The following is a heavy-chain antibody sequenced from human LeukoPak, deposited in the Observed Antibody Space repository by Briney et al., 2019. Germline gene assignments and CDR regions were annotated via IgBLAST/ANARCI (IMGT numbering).Heavy chain of an antibody. CDR1: GLTFSSYG. Sequence: GGSLRLSCAASGLTFSSYGMHWVRQAPGKGLEWVAVISNDGSNKYYADSVKGRFTISRDNSKNTLYLQMNSLRAEDTAVYYCAKDSLRGYSGYDPTPFDYWGQGTLVTVSS. CDR3: AKDSLRGYSGYDPTPFDY. D-gene: IGHD5-12*01. CDR2: ISNDGSNK. V-gene: IGHV3-30*18. J-gene: IGHJ4*02.